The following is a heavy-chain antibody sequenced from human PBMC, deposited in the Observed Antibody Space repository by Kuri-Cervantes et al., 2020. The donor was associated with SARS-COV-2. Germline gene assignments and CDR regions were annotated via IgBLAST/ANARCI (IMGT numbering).Heavy chain of an antibody. Sequence: WGSLRLSGTVSGGSISSYYWSWIRQPPGKGLEWNGYIYYSGSTNYNPSLKRQVTISVYMSKNQFSLKLSAVTAADTDVYYCARRESHDYGGTDWYFELWGRGTLVTVSS. CDR2: IYYSGST. CDR3: ARRESHDYGGTDWYFEL. CDR1: GGSISSYY. V-gene: IGHV4-59*08. J-gene: IGHJ2*01. D-gene: IGHD4-23*01.